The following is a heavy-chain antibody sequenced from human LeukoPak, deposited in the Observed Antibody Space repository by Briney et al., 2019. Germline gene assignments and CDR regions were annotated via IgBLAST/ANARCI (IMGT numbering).Heavy chain of an antibody. CDR1: GFTFSSYS. D-gene: IGHD2-15*01. J-gene: IGHJ3*02. CDR3: ARVYCSGGSCYPGAFDI. V-gene: IGHV3-21*01. Sequence: GGSLRLSCAASGFTFSSYSMNWVRQAPGKGLEWVSSISSSSSYIYYADSVKGRFTISRDNAKSSLYLQMNSLRAEDTAVYYCARVYCSGGSCYPGAFDIWGQGTMVTVSS. CDR2: ISSSSSYI.